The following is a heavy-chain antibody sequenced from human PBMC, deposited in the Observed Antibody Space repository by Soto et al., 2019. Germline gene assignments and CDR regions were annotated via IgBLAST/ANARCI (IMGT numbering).Heavy chain of an antibody. D-gene: IGHD2-15*01. CDR3: AREWGYCSGGSCYSYWFDP. J-gene: IGHJ5*02. CDR2: IYYSGST. V-gene: IGHV4-31*03. CDR1: GGSISSGGYY. Sequence: QVQLQESGPGLVKPSQTLSLTCTVSGGSISSGGYYWSWIRQHPGKGLEWIGYIYYSGSTYYNPSLKSRVTRSVDTSKSQFSLKVSSVTAADTAVYYCAREWGYCSGGSCYSYWFDPWGQGTLVTVSS.